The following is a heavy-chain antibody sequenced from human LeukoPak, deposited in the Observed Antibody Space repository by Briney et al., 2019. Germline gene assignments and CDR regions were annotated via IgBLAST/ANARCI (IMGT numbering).Heavy chain of an antibody. D-gene: IGHD2-2*01. CDR1: GGSISSYY. J-gene: IGHJ4*02. CDR2: IYYSGST. Sequence: SETLSLTCTVSGGSISSYYWSWIRQPPGKGLEWIGYIYYSGSTNYNPSLKSRVTISVDTSKNQFSLKLSSVTAADTAVYYCAGSLGYCSSTSCEGGFDYWGQGTLVAVSS. CDR3: AGSLGYCSSTSCEGGFDY. V-gene: IGHV4-59*08.